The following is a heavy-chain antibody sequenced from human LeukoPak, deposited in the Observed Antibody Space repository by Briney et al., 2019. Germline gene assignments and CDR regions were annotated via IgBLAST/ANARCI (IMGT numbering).Heavy chain of an antibody. J-gene: IGHJ4*02. CDR1: GGTFSSYA. CDR3: ARDRGHYYDSSGYNLSFDY. D-gene: IGHD3-22*01. Sequence: GSSVTVSCMASGGTFSSYAISWVRPAPGQGLEGMGRIIPILGIANYAQKFQGRVTITADKSTSTAYMELSSLRSEDTAVYYCARDRGHYYDSSGYNLSFDYWGQGTLVTVSS. V-gene: IGHV1-69*04. CDR2: IIPILGIA.